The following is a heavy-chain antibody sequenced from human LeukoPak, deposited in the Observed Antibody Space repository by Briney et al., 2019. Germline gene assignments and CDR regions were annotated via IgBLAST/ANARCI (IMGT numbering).Heavy chain of an antibody. Sequence: KSGGSLRLSCTASGFTFSNFGINWVRQAPGKGLEWVSCMDRHTNIYYADSVRGRFTISRDNAKNSVYLQMNSLTVEDSAVYYCVGDPTTNRFQFFQYWGQGALVTVSS. CDR3: VGDPTTNRFQFFQY. CDR2: MDRHTNI. CDR1: GFTFSNFG. J-gene: IGHJ4*02. V-gene: IGHV3-21*01. D-gene: IGHD1-14*01.